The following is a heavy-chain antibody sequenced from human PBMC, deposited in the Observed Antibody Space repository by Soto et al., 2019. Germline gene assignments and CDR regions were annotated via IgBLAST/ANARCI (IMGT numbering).Heavy chain of an antibody. CDR3: ARDSTVGATYDI. CDR2: IYYSGST. CDR1: GGSISSGGYY. J-gene: IGHJ3*02. Sequence: SETLSLTCTVSGGSISSGGYYWSWIRQHPGKGLEWIGYIYYSGSTYYNPSLKSRVTISVDTSKNQFSLKLSSVTAADTAVYYCARDSTVGATYDIWGQGTMVTVSS. V-gene: IGHV4-31*03. D-gene: IGHD1-26*01.